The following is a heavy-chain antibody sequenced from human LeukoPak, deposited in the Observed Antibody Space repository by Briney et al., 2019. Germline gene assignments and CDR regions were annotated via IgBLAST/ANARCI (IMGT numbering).Heavy chain of an antibody. CDR1: GYSFTSYW. Sequence: AGESLQISCKGSGYSFTSYWIGCVRQLPGKGLEWMVIIYPGDSDTRYSPSFQGQVTISAAKSISTAYLQWSSLKASDTAMCYCAKGLYYYDSSGYFYDAFDIWGQGTMVTVSS. D-gene: IGHD3-22*01. CDR2: IYPGDSDT. CDR3: AKGLYYYDSSGYFYDAFDI. V-gene: IGHV5-51*01. J-gene: IGHJ3*02.